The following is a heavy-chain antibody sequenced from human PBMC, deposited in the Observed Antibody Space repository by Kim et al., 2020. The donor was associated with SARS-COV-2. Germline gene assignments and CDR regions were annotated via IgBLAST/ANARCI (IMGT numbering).Heavy chain of an antibody. CDR3: ANLEPSSALPYGMDV. Sequence: GGSLRLSCAASGFTFDDYAMHWVRQAPGKGLEWVSGISWNSGSIGYADSVKGRFTISRDNAKNSLYLQMNSLRAEDTALYYCANLEPSSALPYGMDVWGQGTTVTVSS. CDR1: GFTFDDYA. J-gene: IGHJ6*02. CDR2: ISWNSGSI. V-gene: IGHV3-9*01. D-gene: IGHD6-19*01.